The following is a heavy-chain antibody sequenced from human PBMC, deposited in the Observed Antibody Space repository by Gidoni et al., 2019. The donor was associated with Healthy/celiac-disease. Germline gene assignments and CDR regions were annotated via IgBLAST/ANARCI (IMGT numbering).Heavy chain of an antibody. J-gene: IGHJ4*02. CDR3: ARGPVYYYDSSGYSTYYFDY. CDR2: IKQEGREK. CDR1: GFTFSSYC. V-gene: IGHV3-7*03. Sequence: EVQLVESGGGLVQPGGSLSLSCPASGFTFSSYCMRWVRQAPGKGREWVANIKQEGREKYYVDSVKGRFTISRDNAKNSLYLQRNSLRAEDTAVYYCARGPVYYYDSSGYSTYYFDYWGQGTLVTVSS. D-gene: IGHD3-22*01.